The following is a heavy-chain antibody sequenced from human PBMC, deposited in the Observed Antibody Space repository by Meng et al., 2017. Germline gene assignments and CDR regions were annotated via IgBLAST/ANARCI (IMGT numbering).Heavy chain of an antibody. Sequence: VRWVEAGGGVVQPGRSLGLSWAASGFTFSSYAMSWVRQAPGKGLEWVSAISGSGGSTYYADSVKGRFTISRDNSKNTLYLQMNSLRAEDTAVYYCAKDSAITPPFDYWGQGTLVTVSS. J-gene: IGHJ4*02. D-gene: IGHD3-10*01. CDR3: AKDSAITPPFDY. CDR1: GFTFSSYA. V-gene: IGHV3-23*04. CDR2: ISGSGGST.